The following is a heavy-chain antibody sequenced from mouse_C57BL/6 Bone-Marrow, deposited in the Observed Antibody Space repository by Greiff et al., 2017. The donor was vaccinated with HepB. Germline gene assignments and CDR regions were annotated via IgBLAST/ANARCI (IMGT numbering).Heavy chain of an antibody. CDR1: GYTFTSYW. CDR3: ASQNYGGYYAMDY. D-gene: IGHD1-1*01. Sequence: QVQLQQPGAELVKPGASVKLSCKASGYTFTSYWMHWVKQRPGQGLEWIGMIHPNSGSTNYNEKFKSKATLTVDKSSSTAYMQLSSLTSEDSAVYYCASQNYGGYYAMDYWGQGTSVTVSS. V-gene: IGHV1-64*01. CDR2: IHPNSGST. J-gene: IGHJ4*01.